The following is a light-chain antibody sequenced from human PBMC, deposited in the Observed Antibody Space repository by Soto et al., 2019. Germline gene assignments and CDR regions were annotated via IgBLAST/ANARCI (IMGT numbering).Light chain of an antibody. V-gene: IGKV3-20*01. Sequence: PGERATLSCRASRGVSSGYLAWYQQKPGQAPRLLIFGASIRATGIPDRFSRSGSGTDFTLSISRLEPEDFAVYFCQQYGRSPTFGGGTKVEIK. CDR1: RGVSSGY. CDR3: QQYGRSPT. J-gene: IGKJ4*01. CDR2: GAS.